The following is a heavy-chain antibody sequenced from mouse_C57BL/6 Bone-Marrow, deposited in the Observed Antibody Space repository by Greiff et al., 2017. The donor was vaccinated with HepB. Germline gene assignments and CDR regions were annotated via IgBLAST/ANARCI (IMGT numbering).Heavy chain of an antibody. CDR1: GFSFNTYA. V-gene: IGHV10-1*01. CDR3: VTGPWFAY. CDR2: IRSKSNNYAT. D-gene: IGHD4-1*01. J-gene: IGHJ3*01. Sequence: EVQLQQSGGGLVQPKGSLKLSCAASGFSFNTYAMNWVRQAPGKGLEWVARIRSKSNNYATYYADSVKDRFTISRDDSESMLYLQMNNLKTEETAMYYCVTGPWFAYWGQGTLVTVSA.